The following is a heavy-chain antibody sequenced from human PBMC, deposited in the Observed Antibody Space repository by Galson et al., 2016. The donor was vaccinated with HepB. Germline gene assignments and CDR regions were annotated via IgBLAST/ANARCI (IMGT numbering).Heavy chain of an antibody. Sequence: LRLSCAASGFTFSSYGMHWVRQAPGKGLEWVAVIWYDGSNKYYADSVKGRFTISRDNSKNTLYLQMNSLRAEDTAVYYCAREDSQIAVAALDYWGQGTLVTVSS. CDR2: IWYDGSNK. J-gene: IGHJ4*02. CDR1: GFTFSSYG. D-gene: IGHD6-19*01. V-gene: IGHV3-33*01. CDR3: AREDSQIAVAALDY.